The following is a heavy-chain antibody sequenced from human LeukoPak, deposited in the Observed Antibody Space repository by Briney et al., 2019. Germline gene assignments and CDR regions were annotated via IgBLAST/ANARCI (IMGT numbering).Heavy chain of an antibody. D-gene: IGHD3-3*01. CDR2: MNPNSGNT. Sequence: ASVKVSCKASGYTFTSYDINWVRQATGQGLEWMGWMNPNSGNTGYAQKFQGRVTMTRNTSISTAYMELSSLRSEDTAVYYCARGYDFWSGYSSYFDYWGQGTLATVSS. CDR1: GYTFTSYD. V-gene: IGHV1-8*01. J-gene: IGHJ4*02. CDR3: ARGYDFWSGYSSYFDY.